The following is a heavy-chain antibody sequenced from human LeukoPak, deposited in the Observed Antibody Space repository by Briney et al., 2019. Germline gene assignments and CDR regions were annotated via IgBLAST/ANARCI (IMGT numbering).Heavy chain of an antibody. CDR3: ASDDRGNAFDI. V-gene: IGHV1-18*01. CDR1: GYTFINYG. Sequence: VSVKVSCKASGYTFINYGISWVRQAPGQGLEWMGWISAYNGYTNSAQKFQGRVTMTTDTSTSTAYMELSSLRSEDTAAYYCASDDRGNAFDIWGQGTMVTVSS. J-gene: IGHJ3*02. CDR2: ISAYNGYT. D-gene: IGHD3-16*01.